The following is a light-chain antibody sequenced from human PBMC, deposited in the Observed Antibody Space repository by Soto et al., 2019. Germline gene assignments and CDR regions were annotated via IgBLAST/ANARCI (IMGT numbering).Light chain of an antibody. CDR3: SSYAGSNNLV. V-gene: IGLV1-40*01. J-gene: IGLJ3*02. CDR1: SSNIGAGFD. Sequence: QSVLTQPPSVSGAPGQRVTISCTGSSSNIGAGFDVHWYHQIAGTAPKLLIYGNSNRPSGVPDRFSGSKSGTSASLAINGLQAEDEANYFCSSYAGSNNLVFGGGTKVTVL. CDR2: GNS.